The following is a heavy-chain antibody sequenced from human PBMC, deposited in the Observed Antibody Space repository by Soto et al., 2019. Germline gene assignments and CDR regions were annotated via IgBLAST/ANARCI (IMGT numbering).Heavy chain of an antibody. CDR2: ISGSGGST. J-gene: IGHJ6*02. CDR3: AKDTSSSTYYYYGMDV. D-gene: IGHD6-6*01. Sequence: GGSLRLSCAASGFTFSSYAMSWVRQAPGKGLEWVSAISGSGGSTYYADSVKGRFTISRDNSKNTLYLQMNSLRAEDTAVYYCAKDTSSSTYYYYGMDVWGQGTKVTVSS. CDR1: GFTFSSYA. V-gene: IGHV3-23*01.